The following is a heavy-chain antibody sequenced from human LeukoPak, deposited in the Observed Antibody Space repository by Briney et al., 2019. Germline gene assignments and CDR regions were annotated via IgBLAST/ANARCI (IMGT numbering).Heavy chain of an antibody. D-gene: IGHD3-3*01. J-gene: IGHJ4*02. CDR1: GGTFSSYA. CDR2: IIPIFGTA. Sequence: SVKVSCKASGGTFSSYAISWVRQAPGQGLEWMGGIIPIFGTANYAQKFQGRVTITADESMSTAYMELSSLRSEDTAVYYCARTYYDFWSGLGVFDYWGQGTLVTVSS. CDR3: ARTYYDFWSGLGVFDY. V-gene: IGHV1-69*13.